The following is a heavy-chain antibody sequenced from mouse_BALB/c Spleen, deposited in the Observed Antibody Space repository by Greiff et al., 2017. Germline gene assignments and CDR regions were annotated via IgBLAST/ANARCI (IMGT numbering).Heavy chain of an antibody. D-gene: IGHD1-2*01. CDR2: ISSGGSYT. V-gene: IGHV5-6*01. J-gene: IGHJ4*01. Sequence: EVQVVESGGDLVKPGGSLKLSCAASGFTFSSYGMSWVRQTPDKRLEWVATISSGGSYTYYPDSVKGRFTISRDNAKNTLYLQMSSLKSEDTAMYYCARHGVTTANAMDYWGQGTSVTVSS. CDR3: ARHGVTTANAMDY. CDR1: GFTFSSYG.